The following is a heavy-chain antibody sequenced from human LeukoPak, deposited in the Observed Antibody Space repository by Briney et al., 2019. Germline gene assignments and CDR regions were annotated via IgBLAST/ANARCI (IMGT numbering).Heavy chain of an antibody. J-gene: IGHJ6*02. CDR3: ARDPPLTQGYGMDV. V-gene: IGHV4-61*01. D-gene: IGHD2-15*01. CDR1: GGSISSSSYY. Sequence: SETLSLTCTVSGGSISSSSYYWGWIRQPPGKGLEWIGYIYYSGSTNYNPSLKSRVTISVDTSKNQFSLKLSSVTAADTAVYYCARDPPLTQGYGMDVWGQGTMVTVSS. CDR2: IYYSGST.